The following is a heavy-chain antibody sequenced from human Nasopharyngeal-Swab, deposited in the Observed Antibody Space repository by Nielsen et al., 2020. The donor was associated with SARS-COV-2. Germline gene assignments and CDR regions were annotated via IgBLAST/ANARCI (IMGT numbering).Heavy chain of an antibody. J-gene: IGHJ4*02. CDR1: GFTFSSYA. Sequence: GESLKISCAASGFTFSSYAMSWVRQAPGKGLEWVSHISVDGRSTYHADSVKGRFTISRDNSKNTLYLQMNSLRAEDTAVYHCAKANTRDFDYWGQGTLVTVSS. CDR3: AKANTRDFDY. V-gene: IGHV3-23*01. CDR2: ISVDGRST.